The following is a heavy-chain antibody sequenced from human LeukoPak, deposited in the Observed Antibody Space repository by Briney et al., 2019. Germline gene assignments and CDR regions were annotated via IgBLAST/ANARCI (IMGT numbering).Heavy chain of an antibody. CDR1: GGSISSYY. CDR3: ATIHYYYYYMDV. Sequence: SETLSLTCAVSGGSISSYYWSWIRQPAGKGLEWIGRIYTSGSTNYNPSLKSRVTMSVDTSKNQFSLKLSSVTAADTAVYYCATIHYYYYYMDVWGKGTTVTVSS. J-gene: IGHJ6*03. V-gene: IGHV4-4*07. CDR2: IYTSGST. D-gene: IGHD3-3*01.